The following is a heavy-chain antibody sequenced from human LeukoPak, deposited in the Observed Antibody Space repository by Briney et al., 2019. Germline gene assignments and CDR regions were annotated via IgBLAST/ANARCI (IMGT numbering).Heavy chain of an antibody. Sequence: GGSLRLSCAASGFTFSSYAMSWVRQPPGKGLEWVSAISGSGGSTYYADSVKGRFTISRDNSKNTLYLQMNSLRAEDTAVYYCATHDYGGKHAFDYWGQGTLVTVSS. D-gene: IGHD4-23*01. CDR3: ATHDYGGKHAFDY. CDR1: GFTFSSYA. CDR2: ISGSGGST. V-gene: IGHV3-23*01. J-gene: IGHJ4*02.